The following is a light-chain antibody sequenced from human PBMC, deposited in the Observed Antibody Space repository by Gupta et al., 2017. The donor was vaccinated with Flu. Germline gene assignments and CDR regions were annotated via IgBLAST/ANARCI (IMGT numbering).Light chain of an antibody. V-gene: IGLV1-40*01. CDR3: QSYDSLSASKL. CDR2: ANN. Sequence: QSVLTQPPSVSAAAGQRVTISCTGCRSNLGAGYDVHWYLQTPGTVPKLLIFANNIRPSGVPDRFSGSRFGSSASLAITGLQPEDEGDYYCQSYDSLSASKLFGGGTKVTVL. J-gene: IGLJ2*01. CDR1: RSNLGAGYD.